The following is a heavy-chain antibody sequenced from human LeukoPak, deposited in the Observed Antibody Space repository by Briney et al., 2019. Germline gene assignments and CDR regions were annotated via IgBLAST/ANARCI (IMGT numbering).Heavy chain of an antibody. V-gene: IGHV3-30-3*01. CDR3: VREGSGYSYGPFDY. CDR1: GFTFSSYA. CDR2: VSYDGSNK. J-gene: IGHJ4*02. D-gene: IGHD5-18*01. Sequence: GGSLRLSCAASGFTFSSYAMHWVRQAPGKGLEWVAVVSYDGSNKYYADSVKGRFTISRDNSKNTLYLQMNSLRAEDTAVYYCVREGSGYSYGPFDYWGQGTLVTVSS.